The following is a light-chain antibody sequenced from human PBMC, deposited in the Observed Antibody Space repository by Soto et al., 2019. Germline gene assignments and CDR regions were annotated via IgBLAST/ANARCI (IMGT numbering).Light chain of an antibody. J-gene: IGKJ4*01. V-gene: IGKV3-20*01. CDR1: QAVSSIL. CDR3: QQHGTSPI. Sequence: EVVLTQSPGTLSLSPGERATLSCRASQAVSSILLAWYQQKPGQAPRLLIYGASSRATGIPDRFSGSGSGTDFTLTVSRLEPEDFAVYYCQQHGTSPIFGGWTKLEIK. CDR2: GAS.